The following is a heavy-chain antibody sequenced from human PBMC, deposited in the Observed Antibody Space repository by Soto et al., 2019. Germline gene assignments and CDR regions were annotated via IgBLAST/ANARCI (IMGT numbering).Heavy chain of an antibody. CDR1: GGSFSSYY. Sequence: PSETLSLTCAVYGGSFSSYYWSWIRQPPGKGLEWIGEINHSGSTNYNPSLKSRVTISVDTSKNQFSLKLSSVTAADTAVYYCAIPAGLWGNYGMDVWGQGTTVTVSS. D-gene: IGHD3-16*01. CDR2: INHSGST. CDR3: AIPAGLWGNYGMDV. J-gene: IGHJ6*02. V-gene: IGHV4-34*01.